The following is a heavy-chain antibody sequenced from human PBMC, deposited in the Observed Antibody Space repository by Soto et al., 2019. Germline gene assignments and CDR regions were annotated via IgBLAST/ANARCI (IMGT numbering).Heavy chain of an antibody. CDR3: ARGGDAAAGDAFDI. CDR2: IGTAGDT. V-gene: IGHV3-13*01. CDR1: GFTFSSYD. J-gene: IGHJ3*02. D-gene: IGHD6-13*01. Sequence: EVQLVESGGGLVQPGGSLRLSCAASGFTFSSYDMHWVRQATGKGLEWVSAIGTAGDTYYPGSMKGRFTISRENAKNSLYLQMNSLRAGDTAVYYCARGGDAAAGDAFDIWGQGTMVTVSS.